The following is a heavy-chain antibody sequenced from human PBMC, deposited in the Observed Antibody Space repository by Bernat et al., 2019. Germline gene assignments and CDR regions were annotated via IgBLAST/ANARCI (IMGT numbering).Heavy chain of an antibody. D-gene: IGHD3-3*01. Sequence: QLQLLQSGAEGKKPGASVKVPCKASGYTFTSYAMHWVRQAPGQRLEWMGWINAGNGNTKYSQKFQGRVTITRDTSAITAYMELSSLGSEDTAVYYCARDGYDFWSGYPLDYWGQGTLVTVSS. V-gene: IGHV1-3*01. CDR3: ARDGYDFWSGYPLDY. CDR1: GYTFTSYA. J-gene: IGHJ4*02. CDR2: INAGNGNT.